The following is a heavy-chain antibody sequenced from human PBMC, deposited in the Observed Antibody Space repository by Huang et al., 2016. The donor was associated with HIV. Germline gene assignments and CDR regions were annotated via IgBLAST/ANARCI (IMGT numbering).Heavy chain of an antibody. CDR2: LEHTGTT. CDR1: SASISSAFYY. D-gene: IGHD1-26*01. Sequence: QVKLQEAGPGLVKSSETLSLTCTVSSASISSAFYYWGCIRQPPGKGLGCIGTLEHTGTTYSSPALKSRLSMSVDTPENQVSLGLRSVAAAETAVYFCARHWEGSFYYYYYIDVWGPGTTVTVSS. V-gene: IGHV4-39*01. CDR3: ARHWEGSFYYYYYIDV. J-gene: IGHJ6*03.